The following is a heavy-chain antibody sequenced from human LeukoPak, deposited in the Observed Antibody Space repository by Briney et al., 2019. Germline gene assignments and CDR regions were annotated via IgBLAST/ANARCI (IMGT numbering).Heavy chain of an antibody. J-gene: IGHJ4*02. CDR1: GFTFSSYG. Sequence: GGSLRLSCAASGFTFSSYGMSWVRQAPGKGLEWVSAISGSGGSTYYADSVKGRFTISRDNSKNTLYLQMNSLRAEDTAVYYCARVLSGSSWYYFDYWGQGTLVTVSS. CDR2: ISGSGGST. D-gene: IGHD6-13*01. V-gene: IGHV3-23*01. CDR3: ARVLSGSSWYYFDY.